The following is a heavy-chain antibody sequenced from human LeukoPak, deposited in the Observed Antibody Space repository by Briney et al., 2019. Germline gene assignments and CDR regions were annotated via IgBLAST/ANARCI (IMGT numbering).Heavy chain of an antibody. CDR2: ISGRSTNI. CDR1: EFTFSSYT. CDR3: ARGDYSDSSGLD. Sequence: PGGSLRLSCAASEFTFSSYTMNWVRQAPGKGLEWVSSISGRSTNIYYADSVKGRFTISRDNARRSLYLQMNSLRAEDTVVYYCARGDYSDSSGLDWGQGTLVTVSS. J-gene: IGHJ4*02. D-gene: IGHD3-22*01. V-gene: IGHV3-21*01.